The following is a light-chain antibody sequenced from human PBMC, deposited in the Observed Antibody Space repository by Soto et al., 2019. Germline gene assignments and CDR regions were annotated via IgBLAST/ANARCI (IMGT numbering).Light chain of an antibody. V-gene: IGKV1-8*01. CDR3: QQYYSYPFT. J-gene: IGKJ3*01. CDR2: AAS. Sequence: AIRMTQSPSSLSASTGDIVTITCRASQRLSSYLACYQQKPGKAPKLLIYAASTLQSGVTSRFSGSGSRTDFTLTISCLQSEDFATYYCQQYYSYPFTVGPGTKLDIK. CDR1: QRLSSY.